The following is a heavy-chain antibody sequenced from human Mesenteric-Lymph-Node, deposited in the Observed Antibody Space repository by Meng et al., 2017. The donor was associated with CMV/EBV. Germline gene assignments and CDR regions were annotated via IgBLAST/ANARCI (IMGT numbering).Heavy chain of an antibody. CDR2: FSTTSPYI. Sequence: ETLSLTCTVSGGSISSYYWSWVRQAPGKGLEWVSSFSTTSPYIYYADSLEGRFTISRDNAKNSLYLQMNSLRAEDTAVYYCARGGTMVRDPGAFDIWGQGTMVTVSS. V-gene: IGHV3-21*04. D-gene: IGHD3-10*01. CDR3: ARGGTMVRDPGAFDI. J-gene: IGHJ3*02. CDR1: GGSISSYY.